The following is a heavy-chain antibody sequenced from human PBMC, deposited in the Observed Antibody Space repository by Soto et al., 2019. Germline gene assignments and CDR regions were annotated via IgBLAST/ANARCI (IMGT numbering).Heavy chain of an antibody. J-gene: IGHJ6*02. V-gene: IGHV1-18*01. CDR2: TSSYNIDT. Sequence: QVQRVPSGAEVKKPGASVKVSCKSSGYRVETYAMNWVRQAPGQGLEWMGWTSSYNIDTFCADKFQDRVSMTTDTSTGTEYRELRSLSSDDRAVYYCARGHVVIIGAMDVWGQGTAVTVSS. D-gene: IGHD2-15*01. CDR1: GYRVETYA. CDR3: ARGHVVIIGAMDV.